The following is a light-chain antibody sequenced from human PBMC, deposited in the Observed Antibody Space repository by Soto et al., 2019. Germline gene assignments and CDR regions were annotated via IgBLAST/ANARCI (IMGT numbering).Light chain of an antibody. J-gene: IGKJ1*01. Sequence: IVLTQAPGTLSLSAGERATLSCRASQSVSNNYLAWYQQKPGQAPRLLIYGASNRATGIPDRFSGSGSGTEFTLTISSLQSEDFAVYYCQQYNNWPPWTFGQGTKVDIK. V-gene: IGKV3D-15*01. CDR1: QSVSNN. CDR2: GAS. CDR3: QQYNNWPPWT.